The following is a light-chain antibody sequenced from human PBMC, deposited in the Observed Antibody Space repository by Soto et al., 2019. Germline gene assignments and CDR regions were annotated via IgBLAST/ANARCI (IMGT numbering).Light chain of an antibody. CDR3: QQYNSYST. J-gene: IGKJ1*01. V-gene: IGKV1-5*01. Sequence: DVKMNQSASTVSASVEDRVTITCRASQSISSWLAWYQQKPGKAPKLLIYDASSLESGVPSRFSGSGSGTEFTLTISSLQPDDFATYYCQQYNSYSTFGQGTKVDIK. CDR1: QSISSW. CDR2: DAS.